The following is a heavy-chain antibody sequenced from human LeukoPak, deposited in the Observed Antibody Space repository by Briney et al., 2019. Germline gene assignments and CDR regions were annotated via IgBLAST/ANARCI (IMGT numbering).Heavy chain of an antibody. V-gene: IGHV3-23*01. J-gene: IGHJ4*02. CDR3: ARESFKAVAGYLDY. Sequence: QSGGSLRLSCAASGCTFSNYAMTWVRQGPGKGLEWVSGISGSGDTTYYADSEKGRFTTSRDNFRNTLYLQMNSLTVADTAVYFCARESFKAVAGYLDYWGQGILVTVSS. CDR2: ISGSGDTT. D-gene: IGHD6-19*01. CDR1: GCTFSNYA.